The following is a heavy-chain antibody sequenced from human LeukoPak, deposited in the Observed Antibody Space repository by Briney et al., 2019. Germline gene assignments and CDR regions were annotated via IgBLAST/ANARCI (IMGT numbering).Heavy chain of an antibody. D-gene: IGHD2-2*01. Sequence: GGSLRLSCAASGFTFRSFGMHLVRQAPGKGLEWVAFIRYDGSNKYYADSVKGRFTISRDNSKNTLYLQMNSLRAEDTAVYYCAKDPDVVPAATYYFDYWGQGTLVTVSS. V-gene: IGHV3-30*02. CDR2: IRYDGSNK. CDR1: GFTFRSFG. CDR3: AKDPDVVPAATYYFDY. J-gene: IGHJ4*02.